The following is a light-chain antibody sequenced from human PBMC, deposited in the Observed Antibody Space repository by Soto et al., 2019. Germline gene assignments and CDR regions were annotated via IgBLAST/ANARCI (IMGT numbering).Light chain of an antibody. V-gene: IGKV3-20*01. Sequence: ILLTQSPGTLSWSPGESATLSWRASQSVSSRLAWYQQKPGQAPRLLISGASSRATGIPDRFSGRGSATDFTLTINRLEREVFGLYYCQQYGGSPITFGQGTRLEIK. CDR3: QQYGGSPIT. CDR2: GAS. J-gene: IGKJ5*01. CDR1: QSVSSR.